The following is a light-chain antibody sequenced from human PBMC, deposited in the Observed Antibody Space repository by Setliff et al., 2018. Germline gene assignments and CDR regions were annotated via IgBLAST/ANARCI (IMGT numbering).Light chain of an antibody. V-gene: IGLV2-23*02. CDR2: EVN. J-gene: IGLJ3*02. CDR1: SSDIGSYEF. Sequence: QSALAQPASVSGSPGQSITISCTGTSSDIGSYEFVSWYQQHPGKAPKLIIYEVNDRPSGVSDRFSGSKSGNTASLTISGLQAEDESDYYCCSFAGTRTPWVFGGGTK. CDR3: CSFAGTRTPWV.